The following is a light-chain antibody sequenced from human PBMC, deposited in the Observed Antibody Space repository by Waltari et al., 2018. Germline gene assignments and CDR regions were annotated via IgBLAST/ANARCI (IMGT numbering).Light chain of an antibody. CDR3: QQTYNSPPWT. J-gene: IGKJ1*01. Sequence: AIRMTQSPSSLSASTGDRVTIPCRASQGISNYLAWYQQKPGKAPKLLIFAASSLQSGVPSRFSGSGSGTDFTLTIRSLQPEDFATYYCQQTYNSPPWTFGQGTKVEIK. CDR1: QGISNY. CDR2: AAS. V-gene: IGKV1-8*01.